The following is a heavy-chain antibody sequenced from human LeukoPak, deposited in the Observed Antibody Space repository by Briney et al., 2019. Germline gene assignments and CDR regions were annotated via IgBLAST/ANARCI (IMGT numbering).Heavy chain of an antibody. CDR3: ARETYQDSSGDAFDV. CDR1: GGSISNYY. D-gene: IGHD3-22*01. V-gene: IGHV4-59*01. Sequence: PSETLSLTCTVSGGSISNYYWSWIRQPPGKELEWIGYIYYSGSTNYNPSLKSRVTISVDTSKNQFSLKLSSVTAADTAVYYCARETYQDSSGDAFDVWGQGTMVTVSS. CDR2: IYYSGST. J-gene: IGHJ3*01.